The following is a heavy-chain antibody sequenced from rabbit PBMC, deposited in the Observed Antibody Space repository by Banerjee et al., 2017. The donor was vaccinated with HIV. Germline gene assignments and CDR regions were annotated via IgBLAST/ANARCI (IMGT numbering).Heavy chain of an antibody. V-gene: IGHV1S47*01. CDR3: ARSYAGKAMTSLNL. CDR1: GSDISSNA. D-gene: IGHD4-2*01. CDR2: IYSSNGDK. Sequence: QEQLVESGGGLVQPEGSLTLTCKASGSDISSNAMCWVRQAPGKGLELIACIYSSNGDKWYASWVNGRFTISRSTSLNTVDLKMTSLTVADTATYFCARSYAGKAMTSLNLWGQGTLVTVS. J-gene: IGHJ4*01.